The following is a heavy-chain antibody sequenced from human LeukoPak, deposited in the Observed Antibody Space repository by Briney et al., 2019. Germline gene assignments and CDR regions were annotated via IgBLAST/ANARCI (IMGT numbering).Heavy chain of an antibody. CDR2: INGDGSTT. CDR1: GDYW. CDR3: AGGRGSYGLWDS. Sequence: GGSLRLSCAASGDYWMHWVRQAPGEGLVWVSRINGDGSTTNYADSVKGRFTISRDNAKNTLFLQMNSLRAEDTAVYYCAGGRGSYGLWDSWGQGTLVTVSS. V-gene: IGHV3-74*01. D-gene: IGHD1-26*01. J-gene: IGHJ4*02.